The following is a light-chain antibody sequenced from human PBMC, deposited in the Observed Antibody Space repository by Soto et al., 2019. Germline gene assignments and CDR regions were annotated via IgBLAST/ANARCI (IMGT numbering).Light chain of an antibody. Sequence: QSALTQPPSASGSPGQSVTISCTGTSSDVGGYNYLSWYQHRSGKAPQLIIYEVTKRPSGVPNRFFGSKSGNTASLTVSGLQAEDEADYFCMSYAGMYTYVFGTGTKVTVL. CDR1: SSDVGGYNY. CDR3: MSYAGMYTYV. J-gene: IGLJ1*01. V-gene: IGLV2-8*01. CDR2: EVT.